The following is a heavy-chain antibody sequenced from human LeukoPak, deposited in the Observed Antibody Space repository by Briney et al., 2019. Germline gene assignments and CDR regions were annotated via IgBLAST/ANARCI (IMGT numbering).Heavy chain of an antibody. CDR3: ARHGATGWYYYDSIVDDAFDI. CDR1: GGSISSSSYY. Sequence: PSETLSLTCTVSGGSISSSSYYWGWIRQPPGKGLEWIGSIYCSGSTYYNPSLKSRVTISVDTSKNQFSLKLSSVTAADTAVYYCARHGATGWYYYDSIVDDAFDIWGQGTMATVSS. D-gene: IGHD3-22*01. J-gene: IGHJ3*02. V-gene: IGHV4-39*01. CDR2: IYCSGST.